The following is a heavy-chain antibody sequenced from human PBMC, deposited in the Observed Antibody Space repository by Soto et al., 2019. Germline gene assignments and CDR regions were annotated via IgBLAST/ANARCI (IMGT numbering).Heavy chain of an antibody. CDR1: GFTFSSHA. CDR3: AYSSTPFDY. D-gene: IGHD6-13*01. Sequence: PGGSLKLSCAASGFTFSSHAMSWVPQAPGKGLEWVSAISGSGGSTYYADSVKGRFTISRDNSKNTLYLQMNSLRAEDTAVYYCAYSSTPFDYWGQGTLVTVSS. J-gene: IGHJ4*02. V-gene: IGHV3-23*01. CDR2: ISGSGGST.